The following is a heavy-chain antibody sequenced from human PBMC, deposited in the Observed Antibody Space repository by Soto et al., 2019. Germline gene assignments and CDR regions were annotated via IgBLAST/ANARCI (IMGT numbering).Heavy chain of an antibody. D-gene: IGHD3-3*01. Sequence: PSETLSLTCAVSGYSIRSGYYWGWIRQPPGKGLEWIGSIYHSGSTYYNPSLKSRVTISVDTSKNQFSLRLSSVTAADTAVYYCARDQYDFRSGSYYYAMEVWGQGTKVTVSS. V-gene: IGHV4-38-2*02. CDR1: GYSIRSGYY. CDR3: ARDQYDFRSGSYYYAMEV. J-gene: IGHJ6*02. CDR2: IYHSGST.